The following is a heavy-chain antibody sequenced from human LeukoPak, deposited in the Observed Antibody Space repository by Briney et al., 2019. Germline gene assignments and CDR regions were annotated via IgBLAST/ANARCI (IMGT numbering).Heavy chain of an antibody. D-gene: IGHD3-10*01. CDR3: ASYGSGNYRFFDS. Sequence: SETLSLTCTVSGGSISSSSYYWGWIRQPPGKGLEWIGSIYYSGTTFYSPSLKSRLTISVDTSRDQFSLKLSSVTAADTAVYYCASYGSGNYRFFDSWGQGTLVTVSS. CDR1: GGSISSSSYY. V-gene: IGHV4-39*01. J-gene: IGHJ4*02. CDR2: IYYSGTT.